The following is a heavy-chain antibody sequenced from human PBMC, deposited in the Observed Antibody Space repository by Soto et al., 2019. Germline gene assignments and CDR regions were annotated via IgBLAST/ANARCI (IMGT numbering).Heavy chain of an antibody. CDR2: FYTGGAT. J-gene: IGHJ4*02. CDR1: GFSVTSNY. D-gene: IGHD3-3*01. V-gene: IGHV3-53*01. CDR3: AASPRDFYFDS. Sequence: SGGSLRLSCAGSGFSVTSNYMSWVRQAPGKGLEWVAVFYTGGATYYAASVKGRFTISIDKSENTLYLQMNSLRAEDTAVYYCAASPRDFYFDSWGQGXLVTFYS.